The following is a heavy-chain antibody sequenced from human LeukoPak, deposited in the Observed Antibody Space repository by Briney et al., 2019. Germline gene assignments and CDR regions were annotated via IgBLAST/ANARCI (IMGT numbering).Heavy chain of an antibody. CDR1: GGSVSNGNFY. Sequence: PSETLSLTCTVSGGSVSNGNFYWSWLRQPPGRALEWIGYIYYTGSAYYSPSLEGRVRISVDTSKNQFSVKLNSVTAADTAVYYCARYYYDSSNYFDYWGQGTLVTVSS. CDR3: ARYYYDSSNYFDY. J-gene: IGHJ4*02. V-gene: IGHV4-61*01. CDR2: IYYTGSA. D-gene: IGHD3-22*01.